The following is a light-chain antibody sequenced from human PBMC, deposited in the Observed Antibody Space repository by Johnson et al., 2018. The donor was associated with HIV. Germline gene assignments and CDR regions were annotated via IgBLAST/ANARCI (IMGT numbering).Light chain of an antibody. CDR2: DNN. CDR3: GTWDSSLSGV. J-gene: IGLJ1*01. CDR1: SCDIGNNY. Sequence: QSVLTQPPSVSAAPGQKVTISCSGSSCDIGNNYVSWHQQLPGTAPKLLIYDNNNRSSGIPDRISGSKSGTSATMGITRLKTGDEADYYCGTWDSSLSGVVGTGTKVTVL. V-gene: IGLV1-51*01.